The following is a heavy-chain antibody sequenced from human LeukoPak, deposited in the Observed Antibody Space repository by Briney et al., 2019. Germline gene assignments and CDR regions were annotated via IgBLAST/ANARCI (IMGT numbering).Heavy chain of an antibody. D-gene: IGHD3-10*01. CDR1: GFTFGDYA. V-gene: IGHV3-49*04. J-gene: IGHJ4*02. CDR3: TRWSLLWFGELFDY. Sequence: GGSLRLSCTASGFTFGDYAMSWVRQAPGKGLEWVGFIRSNAYGGTTEYAASVKGRFTISRDDSKSIAYLQMNSLKTEDTAVYYCTRWSLLWFGELFDYWGQGTLVTVSS. CDR2: IRSNAYGGTT.